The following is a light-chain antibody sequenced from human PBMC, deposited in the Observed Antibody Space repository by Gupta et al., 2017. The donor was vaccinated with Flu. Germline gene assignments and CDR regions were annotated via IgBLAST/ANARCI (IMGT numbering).Light chain of an antibody. CDR2: EVS. V-gene: IGLV2-14*01. J-gene: IGLJ2*01. CDR3: SSYTSTSMI. Sequence: GISRNIGGLNLVSEYQQPPGKAPKLMIYEVSNRPSGVSNRFSASKSGNTASLTIAGLQAEDEADYYCSSYTSTSMIFGGGTTRTVL. CDR1: SRNIGGLNL.